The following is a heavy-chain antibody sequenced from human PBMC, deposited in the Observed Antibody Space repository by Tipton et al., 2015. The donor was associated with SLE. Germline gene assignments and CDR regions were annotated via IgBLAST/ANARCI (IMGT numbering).Heavy chain of an antibody. CDR2: IYYSGSI. CDR3: ARGGGSPSY. Sequence: TLSLTCTVSGGSISSHYWSWIRQPPGKGLEWIGYIYYSGSISYNPSLKSRVTISVDMSKNQFSLKLTSVTAADTAAYYCARGGGSPSYWGQGTLVTVSS. D-gene: IGHD2-15*01. CDR1: GGSISSHY. V-gene: IGHV4-59*11. J-gene: IGHJ4*02.